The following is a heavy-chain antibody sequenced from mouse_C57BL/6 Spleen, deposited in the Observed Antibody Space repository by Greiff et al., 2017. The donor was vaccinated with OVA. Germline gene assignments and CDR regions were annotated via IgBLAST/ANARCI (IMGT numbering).Heavy chain of an antibody. D-gene: IGHD3-2*02. V-gene: IGHV1-22*01. CDR2: INPNNGGT. J-gene: IGHJ3*01. CDR3: ATSDSSGPACFAY. Sequence: VQLQQSGPELVKPRASVKMSCKASGYTFTDYNMHWVKQSHGKSLEWIGYINPNNGGTSYNQKFKGKATLTVNKSSSTAYMELRSLTSEDSAVYYCATSDSSGPACFAYWGQGTLVTVSA. CDR1: GYTFTDYN.